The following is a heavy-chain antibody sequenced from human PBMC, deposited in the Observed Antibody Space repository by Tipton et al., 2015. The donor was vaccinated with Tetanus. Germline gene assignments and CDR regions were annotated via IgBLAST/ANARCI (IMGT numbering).Heavy chain of an antibody. V-gene: IGHV6-1*01. J-gene: IGHJ4*02. D-gene: IGHD3-10*01. CDR2: TYYRSEWYY. CDR3: ASSLWFGELSYYFDY. Sequence: PSRGLEWLGRTYYRSEWYYDYAVSVKSRITINPDTSKNQLSLQLNSVTPDDTAVYYCASSLWFGELSYYFDYWGQGTLVTVSS.